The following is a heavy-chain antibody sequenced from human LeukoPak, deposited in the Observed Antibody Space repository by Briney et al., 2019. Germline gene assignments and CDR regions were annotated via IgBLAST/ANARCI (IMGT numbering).Heavy chain of an antibody. J-gene: IGHJ2*01. D-gene: IGHD6-13*01. CDR1: GFSLTTSGVG. Sequence: SGPTLVNPTQTLTLTCTFSGFSLTTSGVGVGWIRQPPGKALEWLALIYWNDDKRYSPSLKSRLTITKDTSKNQVVLRMTNMDPVDTATCYCAYRYSSWGHWYFDLWGRGTLVTVSS. CDR2: IYWNDDK. CDR3: AYRYSSWGHWYFDL. V-gene: IGHV2-5*01.